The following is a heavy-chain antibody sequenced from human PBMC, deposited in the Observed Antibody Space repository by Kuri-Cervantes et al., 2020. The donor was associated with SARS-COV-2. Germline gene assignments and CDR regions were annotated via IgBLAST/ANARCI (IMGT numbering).Heavy chain of an antibody. CDR2: IRYDGDNK. Sequence: GGSLRLSCAASGFTFSNAWMSWVRQAPGKGPEWVAFIRYDGDNKYYADSVKGRFTISRGNPKNTLYLQMNSLRAEDTAVYYCARQGEADIAAPLRWFDYWGQGTLVTVSS. D-gene: IGHD6-6*01. CDR3: ARQGEADIAAPLRWFDY. CDR1: GFTFSNAW. V-gene: IGHV3-30*02. J-gene: IGHJ4*02.